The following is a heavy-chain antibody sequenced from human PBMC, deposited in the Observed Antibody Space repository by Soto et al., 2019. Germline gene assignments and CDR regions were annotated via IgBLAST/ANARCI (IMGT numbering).Heavy chain of an antibody. CDR3: ARASRVVSTIPFAFDF. Sequence: GESPKIPCEVSGYTFTTYWIAWVRQVPGKGLEWVGIVFPGDSDTRFSPSSQGQVTIFVDKSIRTVYLQLSGLRASDTAIYYCARASRVVSTIPFAFDFWGQGTMVTVSS. D-gene: IGHD2-21*01. CDR2: VFPGDSDT. J-gene: IGHJ3*01. CDR1: GYTFTTYW. V-gene: IGHV5-51*01.